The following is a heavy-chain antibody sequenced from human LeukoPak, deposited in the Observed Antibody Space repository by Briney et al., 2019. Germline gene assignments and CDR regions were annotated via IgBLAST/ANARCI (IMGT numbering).Heavy chain of an antibody. D-gene: IGHD3-22*01. CDR2: ISYDGSNK. CDR3: ARVSDYYDSSGYLDY. Sequence: PGGSLRLSCAASGFTFSSYAMHWVRQAPGKGLEWVAVISYDGSNKYYADSVKGRFTISRDNSKNTLYLQMNSLRAEDTAVYYCARVSDYYDSSGYLDYWGQGTLVTVSS. J-gene: IGHJ4*02. CDR1: GFTFSSYA. V-gene: IGHV3-30-3*01.